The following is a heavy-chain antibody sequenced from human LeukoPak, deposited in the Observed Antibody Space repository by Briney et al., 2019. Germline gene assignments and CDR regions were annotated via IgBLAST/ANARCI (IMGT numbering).Heavy chain of an antibody. D-gene: IGHD5-24*01. Sequence: SRTLSLTCTLSRGSITSGDYYWGWISQPPGEGLEWLGYIYYSGSTYYNPSLKSRVTISVDTSKNQFSLKLSSVTAADTAVYYCARGAGRWLQSGFDYWGQGTLVTVSS. V-gene: IGHV4-30-4*01. CDR1: RGSITSGDYY. CDR2: IYYSGST. J-gene: IGHJ4*02. CDR3: ARGAGRWLQSGFDY.